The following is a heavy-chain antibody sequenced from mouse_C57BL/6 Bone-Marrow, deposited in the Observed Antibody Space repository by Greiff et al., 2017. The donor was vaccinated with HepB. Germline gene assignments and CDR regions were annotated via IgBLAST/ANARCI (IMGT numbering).Heavy chain of an antibody. CDR3: ARDYHDSSGYAMDY. CDR2: INYDGSST. CDR1: GFTFSDYY. J-gene: IGHJ4*01. D-gene: IGHD3-2*02. V-gene: IGHV5-16*01. Sequence: EVQLVESEGGLVQPGSSMKLSCTASGFTFSDYYMAWVRQVPEKGLEWVANINYDGSSTYYLDSLKSRFIISRDNAKNILYLQMSSLKSEDTATYYCARDYHDSSGYAMDYWGQGTSVTVSS.